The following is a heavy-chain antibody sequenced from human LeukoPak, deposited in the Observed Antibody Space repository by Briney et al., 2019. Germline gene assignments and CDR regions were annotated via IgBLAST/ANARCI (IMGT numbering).Heavy chain of an antibody. Sequence: PGGSLRLSCAASGCIFTTYAMSWVRQTPGKGLECVSGISSSGGSTYYADSVKGHFTISRDNSKNTVYLQMNSLRAEDTAVYYCTTHFITKPEDWGQGTLVTVSS. V-gene: IGHV3-23*01. CDR1: GCIFTTYA. CDR2: ISSSGGST. CDR3: TTHFITKPED. J-gene: IGHJ4*02. D-gene: IGHD3-22*01.